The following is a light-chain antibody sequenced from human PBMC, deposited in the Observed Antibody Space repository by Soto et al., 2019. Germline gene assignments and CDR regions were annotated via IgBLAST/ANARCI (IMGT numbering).Light chain of an antibody. CDR3: AAWDESPNVPV. J-gene: IGLJ2*01. CDR1: NSNIGRNT. Sequence: QSVLTQPPSASGTPGQRVTISCSGSNSNIGRNTVNWYQQLPGAAPNLLIYSNNERPSGVPDRFSGSKSGTSASLAISGLQSEDEADYYCAAWDESPNVPVFGGGTKATVL. CDR2: SNN. V-gene: IGLV1-44*01.